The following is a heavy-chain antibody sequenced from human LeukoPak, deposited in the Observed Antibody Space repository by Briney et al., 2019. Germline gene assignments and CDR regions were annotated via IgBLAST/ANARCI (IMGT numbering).Heavy chain of an antibody. CDR1: GGSVSSGSFF. CDR3: ARGYYGGNPYYFDY. V-gene: IGHV4-61*01. D-gene: IGHD4-23*01. J-gene: IGHJ4*02. Sequence: PSETLSLTCSVSGGSVSSGSFFWSWIRQPPGKGLEWIGYIYYSGSTNYNPSLKSRVTISVDTSKNQFSLKLSCVTAADTAVYYCARGYYGGNPYYFDYWGQGTLVTVSS. CDR2: IYYSGST.